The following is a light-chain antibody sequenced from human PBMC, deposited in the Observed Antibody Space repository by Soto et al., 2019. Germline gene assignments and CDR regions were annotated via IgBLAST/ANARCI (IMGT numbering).Light chain of an antibody. Sequence: DIQMTQSPSTLSGSVGDRVTITCRASQTISSWLAWYQQKPGKAPKLLIYKASTLKSGVPSRLSGSGSGTEFTLTISSLQPDDFATYYCQHYNSYSEAFGQGTKVKLK. V-gene: IGKV1-5*03. CDR3: QHYNSYSEA. CDR1: QTISSW. CDR2: KAS. J-gene: IGKJ1*01.